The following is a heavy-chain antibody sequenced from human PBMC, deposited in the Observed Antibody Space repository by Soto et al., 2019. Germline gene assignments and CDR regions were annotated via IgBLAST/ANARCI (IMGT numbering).Heavy chain of an antibody. Sequence: VASVKVSCKASGYTFTSYYMHWVRQAPGQGLEWMGIINPSGGSTSYAQKLQGRVTMTRDTSTSTVYMELSSLRSEDTAVYYCAGDRPISLSFDYWGQGTLVTVSS. V-gene: IGHV1-46*01. CDR2: INPSGGST. J-gene: IGHJ4*02. CDR1: GYTFTSYY. CDR3: AGDRPISLSFDY. D-gene: IGHD6-6*01.